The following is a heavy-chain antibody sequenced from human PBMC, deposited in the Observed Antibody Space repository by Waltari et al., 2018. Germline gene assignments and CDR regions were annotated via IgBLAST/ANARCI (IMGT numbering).Heavy chain of an antibody. V-gene: IGHV3-30*01. Sequence: QVQLVESGGGVVQPGRSLRLSCAASGFTFSSYAMHWVRQAPGQGLEWVAVISYDGSNKYYADSVKGRFTISRDNSKNTLYLQMNSLRAEETAVYYCARDLDYYDSSGYSHFDYWGQGTLVTVSS. CDR1: GFTFSSYA. J-gene: IGHJ4*02. D-gene: IGHD3-22*01. CDR2: ISYDGSNK. CDR3: ARDLDYYDSSGYSHFDY.